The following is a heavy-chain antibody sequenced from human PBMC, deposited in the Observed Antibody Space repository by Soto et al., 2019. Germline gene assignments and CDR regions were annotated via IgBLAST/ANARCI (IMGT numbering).Heavy chain of an antibody. CDR3: VRGWYSSGGEFDS. J-gene: IGHJ4*02. Sequence: GGSLRLSCAASGFTFSNYGMHWVRQAPGKGLEWVAIIWYDGSEKYYGDSVKGRVTISRDNSKNTLYLQMDSLRVEDTAVYYCVRGWYSSGGEFDSWGQGILVTVSS. CDR1: GFTFSNYG. D-gene: IGHD6-19*01. V-gene: IGHV3-33*01. CDR2: IWYDGSEK.